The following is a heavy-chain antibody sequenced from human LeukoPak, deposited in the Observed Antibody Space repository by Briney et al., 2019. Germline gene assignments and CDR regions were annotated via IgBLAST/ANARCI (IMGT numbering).Heavy chain of an antibody. CDR3: ARDPLRSSFDP. Sequence: PSETLSLTCTVSGGSIDTNHHWAWIRQSAGKGLEWIGRLHNSGNTNYNPSLKSRVTISVDTSKNQFFLNMTSATAADTAVYFCARDPLRSSFDPWGQGILVTVSS. V-gene: IGHV4-4*07. CDR1: GGSIDTNH. CDR2: LHNSGNT. J-gene: IGHJ5*02. D-gene: IGHD3-3*01.